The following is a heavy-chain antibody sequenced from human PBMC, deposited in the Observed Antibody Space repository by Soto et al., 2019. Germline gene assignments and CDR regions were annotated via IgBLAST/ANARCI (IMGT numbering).Heavy chain of an antibody. CDR1: GFTLRTYT. J-gene: IGHJ4*01. CDR3: VRGMNPLF. V-gene: IGHV3-21*06. CDR2: ISISSSGR. Sequence: PGGSLRLSCAASGFTLRTYTMNWVRQAPGKGLEWASSISISSSGRYYADSVRGRFTISRDNAKNALYLQMNSLRADDTAVYFCVRGMNPLFGGQGTLVTVSS.